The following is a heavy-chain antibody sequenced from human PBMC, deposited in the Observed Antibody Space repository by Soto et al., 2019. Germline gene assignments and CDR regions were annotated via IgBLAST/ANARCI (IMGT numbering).Heavy chain of an antibody. J-gene: IGHJ4*02. CDR3: ARIPPLSSYYDFWSGYYYEYYFDY. D-gene: IGHD3-3*01. CDR1: GYSISSGYY. Sequence: SETLSLTCAVSGYSISSGYYWGWIRQPPGKGLEWIGSIYHSGSTYYNPSLKSRVTISVDTSKNQFSLKLSSVTAADTAVYYCARIPPLSSYYDFWSGYYYEYYFDYWGQGTLVTVSS. CDR2: IYHSGST. V-gene: IGHV4-38-2*01.